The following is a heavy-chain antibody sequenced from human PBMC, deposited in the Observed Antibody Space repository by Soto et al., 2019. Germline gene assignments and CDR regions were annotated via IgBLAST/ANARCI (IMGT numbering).Heavy chain of an antibody. CDR2: ISGSGGSK. CDR3: AKSSGYSSGCFDY. J-gene: IGHJ4*02. CDR1: GFTFSSYA. V-gene: IGHV3-23*01. Sequence: EVQVLESGGGLVQPGGSLRLSCAASGFTFSSYAMTWVRQAPGKGLEWVSAISGSGGSKYYADSVKGRLTISRDNSKNTLYLQMNSLRAEDTAVYYCAKSSGYSSGCFDYWGQGTLVTVSS. D-gene: IGHD6-19*01.